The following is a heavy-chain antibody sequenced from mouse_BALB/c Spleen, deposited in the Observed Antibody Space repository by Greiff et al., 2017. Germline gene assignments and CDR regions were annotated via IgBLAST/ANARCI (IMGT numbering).Heavy chain of an antibody. CDR1: GFTFSSFG. V-gene: IGHV5-17*02. CDR2: ISSGSSTI. CDR3: DKQLGNAMDY. D-gene: IGHD4-1*02. J-gene: IGHJ4*01. Sequence: EVQRVESGGGLVQPGGSRKLSCAASGFTFSSFGMHWVRQAPEKGLEWVAYISSGSSTIYYADTVKGRFTISRDNPKNTLFLQMTSLRSEDTAMYYCDKQLGNAMDYWGQGTSVTVYS.